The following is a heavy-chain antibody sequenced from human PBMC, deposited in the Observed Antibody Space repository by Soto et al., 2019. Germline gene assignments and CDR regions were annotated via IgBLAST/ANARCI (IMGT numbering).Heavy chain of an antibody. CDR2: ISAYNGNT. Sequence: ASVKVSCKASGYTFTSYGISWVRQAPGQGLEWMGWISAYNGNTNYAQKLQGRVTMTTDTSTSTAYMELRSLRSDDTAVYYCARDVLRFLEWLPPSYYYYGMDVWGQGTTVTVSS. J-gene: IGHJ6*02. V-gene: IGHV1-18*01. D-gene: IGHD3-3*01. CDR1: GYTFTSYG. CDR3: ARDVLRFLEWLPPSYYYYGMDV.